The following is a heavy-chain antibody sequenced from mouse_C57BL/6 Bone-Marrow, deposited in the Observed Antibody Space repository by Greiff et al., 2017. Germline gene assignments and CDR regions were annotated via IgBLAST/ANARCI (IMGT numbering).Heavy chain of an antibody. CDR1: GYTFTSYW. Sequence: QVQLQQPGAELVRPGTSVKLSCKASGYTFTSYWMHWVKQRPGQGLEWIGVIDPSDSYTNYNQKFKGKATLTVDTSSLTAYMQLSSLSSEDSAVYYCARRGLLRYYYAMDYWGQGTSVTVSS. V-gene: IGHV1-59*01. CDR3: ARRGLLRYYYAMDY. J-gene: IGHJ4*01. CDR2: IDPSDSYT. D-gene: IGHD1-1*01.